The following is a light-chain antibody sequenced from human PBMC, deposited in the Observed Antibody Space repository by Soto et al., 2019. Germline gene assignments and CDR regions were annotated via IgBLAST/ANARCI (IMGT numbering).Light chain of an antibody. V-gene: IGKV3-20*01. Sequence: EIVLTQSPGTLSLSPGERATLSCRASQSVSNNYLAWYQQKPVQAPRFLMYGASSKDTGTPDRFSGSGSGTYYTLTISRLEPEDFAVYYWQQYGSSPHSFGPGTKVDIK. J-gene: IGKJ3*01. CDR3: QQYGSSPHS. CDR2: GAS. CDR1: QSVSNNY.